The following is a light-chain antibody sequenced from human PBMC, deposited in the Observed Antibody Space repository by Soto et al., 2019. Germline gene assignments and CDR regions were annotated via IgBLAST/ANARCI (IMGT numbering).Light chain of an antibody. CDR3: QQYNNWPPGSLG. CDR1: QSVSSN. Sequence: EIVMTQSPATLSVSPGERATLSCRASQSVSSNLAWYQQKPGQAPRLLIYGASTRATGIPARFSGSGSGTEFTLTISSLQSEDFAVYYCQQYNNWPPGSLGFGGGTKVEIK. V-gene: IGKV3-15*01. CDR2: GAS. J-gene: IGKJ4*01.